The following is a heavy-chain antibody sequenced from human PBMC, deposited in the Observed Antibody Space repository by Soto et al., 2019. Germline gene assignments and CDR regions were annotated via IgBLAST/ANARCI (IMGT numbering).Heavy chain of an antibody. CDR2: IYYSGST. Sequence: SETLSLTCTVSGGSISTYYWNWIRQPPGKGLEWIGYIYYSGSTNYNPSLKSRVTISVDTSKNQFYLKLNSVTAADTAVYYCARSGLDMATTPFDHWGPGTLVTVSS. CDR3: ARSGLDMATTPFDH. D-gene: IGHD5-12*01. V-gene: IGHV4-59*08. CDR1: GGSISTYY. J-gene: IGHJ4*02.